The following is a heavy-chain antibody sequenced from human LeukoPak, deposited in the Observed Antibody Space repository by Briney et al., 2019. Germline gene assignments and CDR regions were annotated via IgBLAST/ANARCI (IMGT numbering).Heavy chain of an antibody. J-gene: IGHJ4*02. V-gene: IGHV4-39*07. D-gene: IGHD5-12*01. CDR1: GGSISSSSYY. CDR2: IYYSGST. CDR3: AREGILSGYGRGLADY. Sequence: PSETLSLTCTVSGGSISSSSYYWGWIRQPPGKGLEWIGSIYYSGSTYYNPSLKSRVTISVDTSKNQFSLKLSSVTAADTAVYYCAREGILSGYGRGLADYWGQGTLVTVSS.